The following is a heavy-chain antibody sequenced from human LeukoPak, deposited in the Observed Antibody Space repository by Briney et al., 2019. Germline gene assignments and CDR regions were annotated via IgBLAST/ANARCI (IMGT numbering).Heavy chain of an antibody. CDR1: GFSLSTSGMR. D-gene: IGHD6-13*01. J-gene: IGHJ4*02. Sequence: SGPALVKPTQTLTLTCTFSGFSLSTSGMRVSWIRQPPGKALEWLARTDWDDDKFYSTSPKTRLTISKDTSKNQVVLTMTNMDPVDTATYYCARIPKFGYSSSWYDYWGQGTLVTVSS. V-gene: IGHV2-70*04. CDR2: TDWDDDK. CDR3: ARIPKFGYSSSWYDY.